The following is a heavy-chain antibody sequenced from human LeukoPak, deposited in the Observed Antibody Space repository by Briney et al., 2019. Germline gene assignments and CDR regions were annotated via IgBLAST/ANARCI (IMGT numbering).Heavy chain of an antibody. Sequence: GGSLRLSCAAYGFDFSTYSIDWVRQAPGKGLEWVSYSSSSSSNIYHADSVKGRFTISRDNAKNSLHLRMNSLRAEDTAVYYCARVGRSGWTVDYWGQGTLVTVSS. CDR2: SSSSSSNI. CDR3: ARVGRSGWTVDY. J-gene: IGHJ4*02. D-gene: IGHD6-19*01. V-gene: IGHV3-48*04. CDR1: GFDFSTYS.